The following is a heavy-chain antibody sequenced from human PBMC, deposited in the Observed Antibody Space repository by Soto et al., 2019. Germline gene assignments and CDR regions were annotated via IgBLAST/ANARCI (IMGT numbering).Heavy chain of an antibody. Sequence: ASVKVSCKASGYTFTSYGISWVRQAPGQGLEWMVWISAYNGNTNYAQKLQGRVTMTTDTSTSTAYMELRSLRSDDTAVYYCARDRVRGSGSYYPNDAFDIWGQGTMVTVSS. J-gene: IGHJ3*02. CDR1: GYTFTSYG. CDR3: ARDRVRGSGSYYPNDAFDI. V-gene: IGHV1-18*01. D-gene: IGHD3-10*01. CDR2: ISAYNGNT.